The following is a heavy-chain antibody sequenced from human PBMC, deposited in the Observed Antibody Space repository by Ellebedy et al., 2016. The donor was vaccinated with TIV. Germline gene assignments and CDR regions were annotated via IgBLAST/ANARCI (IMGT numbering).Heavy chain of an antibody. D-gene: IGHD6-25*01. V-gene: IGHV4-4*07. J-gene: IGHJ6*02. CDR2: ICGSGST. CDR3: ARGPYSSGGYTIDV. Sequence: MPSETLSLTCTVSGGAISGYFWSWIRQPAGKGLEWIWRICGSGSTNYNPSLKSRVTMSLDTSKNQFSLDLSSVTAADTAIYNCARGPYSSGGYTIDVWGQGTAVTVSS. CDR1: GGAISGYF.